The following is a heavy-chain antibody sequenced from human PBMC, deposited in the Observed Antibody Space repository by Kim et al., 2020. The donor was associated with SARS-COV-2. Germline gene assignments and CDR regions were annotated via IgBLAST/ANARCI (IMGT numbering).Heavy chain of an antibody. V-gene: IGHV4-34*01. CDR3: ARDMELGGHDAFDI. CDR2: INHSGST. CDR1: GGSFSGYY. Sequence: SETLSLTCAVYGGSFSGYYWSWIRQPPGKGLEWIGEINHSGSTNYNPSLKSRVTISVDTSKNQFSLKLSSVTAADTAVYYCARDMELGGHDAFDIWGQGTMVTVSS. J-gene: IGHJ3*02. D-gene: IGHD1-7*01.